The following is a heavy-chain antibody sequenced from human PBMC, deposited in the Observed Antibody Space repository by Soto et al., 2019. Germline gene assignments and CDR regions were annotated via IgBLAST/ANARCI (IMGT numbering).Heavy chain of an antibody. J-gene: IGHJ5*02. CDR2: IIPIFGTA. D-gene: IGHD6-13*01. CDR1: GGTFSSYA. CDR3: ASAAAGTVGKNWFDP. V-gene: IGHV1-69*12. Sequence: QVQLVQSGAEVKKPGSSVKVSCKASGGTFSSYAISWVRQAPGQGLEWMGGIIPIFGTANYAQKFQGRVTITADESASTAYVELSSLRAEDTAVYYCASAAAGTVGKNWFDPWGQGTLVTVSS.